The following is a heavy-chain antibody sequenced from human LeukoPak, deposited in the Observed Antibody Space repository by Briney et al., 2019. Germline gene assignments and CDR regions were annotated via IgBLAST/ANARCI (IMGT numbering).Heavy chain of an antibody. CDR2: INSEGSST. V-gene: IGHV3-74*01. CDR1: GFTFSSYW. D-gene: IGHD2-2*02. Sequence: GGPLRLSCAASGFTFSSYWMYGVPQAPGKGLVWVSRINSEGSSTSYADSVKGRFTITRDNAKNTLYLQMNSLRAEDTAVYYCASSSTSCYSCYDYGMDVWGQGTTVTVS. J-gene: IGHJ6*02. CDR3: ASSSTSCYSCYDYGMDV.